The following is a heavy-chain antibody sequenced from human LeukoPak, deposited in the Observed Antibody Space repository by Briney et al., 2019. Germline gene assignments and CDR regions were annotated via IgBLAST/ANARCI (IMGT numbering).Heavy chain of an antibody. CDR1: GFTFDDYA. CDR2: ISWNSGSI. V-gene: IGHV3-9*01. CDR3: AKAPFPSYYYDSSGYYFPDY. Sequence: GGSLRLSCAASGFTFDDYAMHWVRQAPGKGLEWVSGISWNSGSIGYADSVKGRFTISRDNAKNSLYLQMNSLRAEDTAVYYCAKAPFPSYYYDSSGYYFPDYWGQGTLVTVSS. J-gene: IGHJ4*02. D-gene: IGHD3-22*01.